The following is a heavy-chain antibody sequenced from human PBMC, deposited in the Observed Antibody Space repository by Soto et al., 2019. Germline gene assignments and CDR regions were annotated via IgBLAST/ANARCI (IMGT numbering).Heavy chain of an antibody. Sequence: QLQLQESGPGLVKHSETLSLSCTVSGGSISSSSYYWGWIRQPPGKGLEWIGSSYYSGSTYYNPSLKSRVTISVDTSKHQFSLKLSSVTAADTAVYYCARLTVAGHWFDPWGQGTLVTVSS. CDR3: ARLTVAGHWFDP. CDR2: SYYSGST. D-gene: IGHD6-19*01. J-gene: IGHJ5*02. CDR1: GGSISSSSYY. V-gene: IGHV4-39*01.